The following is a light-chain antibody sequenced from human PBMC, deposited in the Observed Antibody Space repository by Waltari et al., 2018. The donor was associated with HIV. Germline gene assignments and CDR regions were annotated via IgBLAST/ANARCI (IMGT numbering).Light chain of an antibody. V-gene: IGLV2-14*01. CDR3: TSYAGINPVA. CDR2: EVD. J-gene: IGLJ2*01. Sequence: SALPQPASVSGFPGQSITLSCTGADSAFGFYNFVSWYQQHPGKVPKVILYEVDSRASGVSDRFSGSKSGNTASLTVSGLQAEDEAEYSCTSYAGINPVAFGGGTKLTVL. CDR1: DSAFGFYNF.